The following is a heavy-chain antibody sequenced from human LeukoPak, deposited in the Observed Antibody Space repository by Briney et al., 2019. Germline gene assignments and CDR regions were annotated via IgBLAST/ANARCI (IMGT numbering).Heavy chain of an antibody. CDR3: ARTYNWNGENYYYYGMDV. V-gene: IGHV1-18*01. Sequence: ASVKVSCKASGYTFTSYGISWVRQAPGQGLEWMGWISAYNGNTNYAQKLQGRVTMTTDTSTSTAYMELRSLRSDDTAVYYCARTYNWNGENYYYYGMDVWGQGTTVTVSS. CDR2: ISAYNGNT. CDR1: GYTFTSYG. D-gene: IGHD1-1*01. J-gene: IGHJ6*02.